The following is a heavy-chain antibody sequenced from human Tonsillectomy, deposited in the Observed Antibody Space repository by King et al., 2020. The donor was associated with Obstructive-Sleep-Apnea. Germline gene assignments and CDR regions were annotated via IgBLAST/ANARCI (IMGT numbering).Heavy chain of an antibody. CDR1: GYSFTSYW. V-gene: IGHV5-51*01. D-gene: IGHD2-21*02. CDR3: ATPQCAYCGGDCYSGAFDI. Sequence: VQLVQSGAEVKKPGESLKISCKGSGYSFTSYWIGWVRQMPGKGLEWMGIIYPGDSDTRYSPSFQGQVTISADKSISTAYLQWSSLKASDTAMYYCATPQCAYCGGDCYSGAFDIWGQGTMVTVSS. J-gene: IGHJ3*02. CDR2: IYPGDSDT.